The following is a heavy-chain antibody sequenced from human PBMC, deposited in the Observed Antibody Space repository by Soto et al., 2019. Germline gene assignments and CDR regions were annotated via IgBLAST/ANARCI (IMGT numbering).Heavy chain of an antibody. Sequence: QVQLVQSGAEVKKPGASVKVSCKASGYTFTSYGISWVRQAPGQGLEWMGWISAYNGNTNYAQKLQGRVTMTTDTSTSTDSMELRSLSSDDTAVYYCEREFSSSSHDDWGQGTLVTVSS. J-gene: IGHJ4*02. CDR3: EREFSSSSHDD. D-gene: IGHD6-13*01. V-gene: IGHV1-18*01. CDR1: GYTFTSYG. CDR2: ISAYNGNT.